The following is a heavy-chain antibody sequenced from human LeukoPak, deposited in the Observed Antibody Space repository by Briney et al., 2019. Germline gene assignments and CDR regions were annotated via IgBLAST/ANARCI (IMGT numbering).Heavy chain of an antibody. CDR2: INDNGAT. V-gene: IGHV4-59*01. D-gene: IGHD5-24*01. Sequence: PSETLSLTCTVSGASISSYFWNWFRQPPGKGLEWIGYINDNGATNYNPSLKSRVTISVDRFKNQFSLKLSSATAADTAVYYCARAPATGYNYHFDYWGQGSLVTVSS. CDR3: ARAPATGYNYHFDY. J-gene: IGHJ4*02. CDR1: GASISSYF.